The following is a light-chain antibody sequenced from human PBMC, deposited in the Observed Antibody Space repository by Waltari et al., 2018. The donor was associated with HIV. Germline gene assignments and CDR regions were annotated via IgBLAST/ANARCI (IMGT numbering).Light chain of an antibody. Sequence: SYELTQPPSVSVSPGQTATITCSRDSLSGRYAYWYQQKPGQAPVAIIYKDTERPSGLPERFSGSSSGTTVTLIISEAQTEDEADYYCQSADSSGGFRVFGGGTRLSVL. CDR2: KDT. CDR1: SLSGRY. J-gene: IGLJ3*02. V-gene: IGLV3-25*03. CDR3: QSADSSGGFRV.